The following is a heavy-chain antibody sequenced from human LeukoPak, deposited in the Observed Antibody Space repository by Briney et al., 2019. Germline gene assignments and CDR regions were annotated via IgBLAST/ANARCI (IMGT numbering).Heavy chain of an antibody. D-gene: IGHD3-3*01. Sequence: PSETLSLTCTVSGGSISSYYWSWIRQPPGKGLEWIGYIYYSGSTNYNPSLKSRVTISVDTSKNQFSLKLSSVTAADTAVYYCARDPGLQALGDFWSGYSPYNGMDVWGQGTTVTVSS. CDR1: GGSISSYY. CDR2: IYYSGST. V-gene: IGHV4-59*01. J-gene: IGHJ6*02. CDR3: ARDPGLQALGDFWSGYSPYNGMDV.